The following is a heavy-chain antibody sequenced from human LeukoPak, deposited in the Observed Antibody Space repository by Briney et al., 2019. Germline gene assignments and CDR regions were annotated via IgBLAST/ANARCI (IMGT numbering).Heavy chain of an antibody. J-gene: IGHJ4*02. D-gene: IGHD3-10*01. CDR2: INTNTGNP. Sequence: GASVKVSCKASGYTFTSHAMNWVRQAPGQGLEWMGWINTNTGNPTYAQGFTGRFVFSLDTSVSTAYLQISSLKAEDTAVYYCARPGGFGELLHHPYYFDYWGQGTLVTVSS. CDR1: GYTFTSHA. V-gene: IGHV7-4-1*02. CDR3: ARPGGFGELLHHPYYFDY.